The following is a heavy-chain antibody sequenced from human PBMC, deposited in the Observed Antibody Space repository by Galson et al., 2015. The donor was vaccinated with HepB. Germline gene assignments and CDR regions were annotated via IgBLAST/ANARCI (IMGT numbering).Heavy chain of an antibody. CDR3: AKLAGSGWAYYFDY. J-gene: IGHJ4*02. V-gene: IGHV3-23*01. D-gene: IGHD6-19*01. CDR1: GFTFSTYA. CDR2: IRGSGGST. Sequence: SLRLSCAASGFTFSTYAVTWVRQAPGKGLEWVSAIRGSGGSTYYADSVKGRFTISRDNPNNTLYLQMNSLRAEDTALYYCAKLAGSGWAYYFDYWGQGTLVSVSS.